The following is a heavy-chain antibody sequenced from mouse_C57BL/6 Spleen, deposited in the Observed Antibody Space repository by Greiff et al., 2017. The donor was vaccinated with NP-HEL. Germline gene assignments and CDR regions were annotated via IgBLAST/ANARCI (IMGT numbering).Heavy chain of an antibody. CDR3: ARGVVTTPWFAY. Sequence: QVQLQQSGAELMKPGASVKLSCKATGYTFTGYWIEWVKQRPGHGLEWIGEILPGSGSTNYNEKFKGKATFTADTSSNTAYMQLSSLTTEDSASYYCARGVVTTPWFAYWGQGTLVTVSA. CDR1: GYTFTGYW. D-gene: IGHD2-2*01. CDR2: ILPGSGST. V-gene: IGHV1-9*01. J-gene: IGHJ3*01.